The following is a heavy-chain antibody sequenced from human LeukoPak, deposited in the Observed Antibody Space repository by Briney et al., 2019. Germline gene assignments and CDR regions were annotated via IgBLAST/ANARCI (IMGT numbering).Heavy chain of an antibody. D-gene: IGHD6-19*01. V-gene: IGHV4-31*03. CDR2: IYYSGST. CDR1: GGSISSGGYY. J-gene: IGHJ4*02. CDR3: ARGESTSGWWGY. Sequence: SETLSLTCTVSGGSISSGGYYWSWIRQHPGKGLEWIGYIYYSGSTYYNPSLKSRVTISVDTSKNQFSLKLSSVTAADTAVYYCARGESTSGWWGYWGQGTLVTVSS.